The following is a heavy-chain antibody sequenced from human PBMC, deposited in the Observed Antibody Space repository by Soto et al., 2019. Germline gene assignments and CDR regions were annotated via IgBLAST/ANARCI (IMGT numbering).Heavy chain of an antibody. D-gene: IGHD6-19*01. CDR3: VKDYTSGWFYFDY. CDR2: FSASDGTT. V-gene: IGHV3-23*01. CDR1: GFTFRSYA. J-gene: IGHJ4*02. Sequence: XGSLIIACAAAGFTFRSYAMSWVRQAPGKGLEWVSSFSASDGTTYYADSVKGRFTISRDNSRNTLYLQMNSLRAEDTAVYYCVKDYTSGWFYFDYWGQGTLVTVSS.